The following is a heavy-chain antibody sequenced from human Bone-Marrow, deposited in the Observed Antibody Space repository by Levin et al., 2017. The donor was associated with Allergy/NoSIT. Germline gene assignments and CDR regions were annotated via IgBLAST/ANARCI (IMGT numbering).Heavy chain of an antibody. J-gene: IGHJ3*02. V-gene: IGHV1-3*01. CDR3: ARASVSMVRGVIIPDAFDS. CDR1: GYTFTSYA. Sequence: ASVKVSCKASGYTFTSYAMHWVRQAPGQRLEWMGWINAGNGNTKYSQKFQGRVTITRDTSASTAYMELSSLRSEDTAVYYCARASVSMVRGVIIPDAFDSWGQGTMVTVSS. D-gene: IGHD3-10*01. CDR2: INAGNGNT.